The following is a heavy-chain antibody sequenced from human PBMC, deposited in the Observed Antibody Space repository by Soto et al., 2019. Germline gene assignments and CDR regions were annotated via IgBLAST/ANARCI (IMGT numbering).Heavy chain of an antibody. CDR1: GGSISSGTFY. V-gene: IGHV4-31*03. CDR2: IYYTGNT. CDR3: ARVARVSNGGYLDY. Sequence: PSETLSLTCTVSGGSISSGTFYWSWFRQHPGKGLEWIGYIYYTGNTYYNPSLKSRLTISVDTSKNQFSLTLSSVTAADTAVYYCARVARVSNGGYLDYWGPGTLVTVSS. J-gene: IGHJ4*02. D-gene: IGHD2-15*01.